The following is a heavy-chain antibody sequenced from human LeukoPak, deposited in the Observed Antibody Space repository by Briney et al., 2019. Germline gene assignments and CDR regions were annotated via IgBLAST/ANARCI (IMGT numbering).Heavy chain of an antibody. J-gene: IGHJ6*03. CDR1: GGSFRGFY. Sequence: SETLSLTCAVSGGSFRGFYWSWIRQSPDKGLEWIGEITHSGSSSYNTSLRSRLTISVDMSKNQFSLKLKSMTAADTAIYYCARSHCGGDCYSSRWQVFYGYYYYYMDVWAKGTTVTVSS. V-gene: IGHV4-34*01. CDR2: ITHSGSS. CDR3: ARSHCGGDCYSSRWQVFYGYYYYYMDV. D-gene: IGHD2-21*02.